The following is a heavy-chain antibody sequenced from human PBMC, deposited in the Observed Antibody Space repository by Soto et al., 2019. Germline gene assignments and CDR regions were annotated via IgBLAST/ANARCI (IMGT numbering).Heavy chain of an antibody. CDR2: ISYDGSNK. CDR1: GFTLSSYG. J-gene: IGHJ6*02. CDR3: AKDSKETTRYGMDV. D-gene: IGHD4-17*01. V-gene: IGHV3-30*18. Sequence: GGSLRLSCAASGFTLSSYGMHWVRQAPGKGLEWVAVISYDGSNKYYADSVKGRFTISRDNSKNTLYLQMNSLRAEDTAVYYCAKDSKETTRYGMDVWGQGTTVTVSS.